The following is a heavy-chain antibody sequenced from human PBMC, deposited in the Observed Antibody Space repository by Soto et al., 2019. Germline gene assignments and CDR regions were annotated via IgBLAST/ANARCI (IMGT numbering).Heavy chain of an antibody. D-gene: IGHD2-2*01. Sequence: GSLRLSCTASGFIFSSYAMSWVRQAPGKGLEWVSGISVSGGSTYYVDSVKGRFTISRDNSKNTLNLQMSSLRAEDTAVYYCAKGGGYCTSSNCSPFDYWGQGTLVTVSS. J-gene: IGHJ4*02. CDR3: AKGGGYCTSSNCSPFDY. CDR2: ISVSGGST. CDR1: GFIFSSYA. V-gene: IGHV3-23*01.